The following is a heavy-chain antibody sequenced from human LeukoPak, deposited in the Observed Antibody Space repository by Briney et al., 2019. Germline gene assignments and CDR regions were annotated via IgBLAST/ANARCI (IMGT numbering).Heavy chain of an antibody. CDR3: AKDGGRFLASPPMFDY. D-gene: IGHD3-3*01. J-gene: IGHJ4*02. CDR1: GFTFSSYG. CDR2: IRYDGSNK. V-gene: IGHV3-30*02. Sequence: AGGSLRLSCAASGFTFSSYGMHWVRQAPGKGLEWVAFIRYDGSNKYYADSVKGRFTISRDNSKNTLYLQMNSLRAEGTAVYYCAKDGGRFLASPPMFDYWGQGTLVTVSS.